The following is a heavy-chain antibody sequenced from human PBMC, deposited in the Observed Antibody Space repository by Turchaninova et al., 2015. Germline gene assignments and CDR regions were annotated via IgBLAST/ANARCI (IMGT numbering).Heavy chain of an antibody. CDR2: IRDSGGT. Sequence: QVQLQQWGAGLLKPSETLSPTCAVYGGSFSGYYWSWIRQPPGKRLEWIGEIRDSGGTNDHPSRKSRVIISLDTSKNQIPLKLSSVTAADTAVYYCARGGSATYYYYGMDVWGQGTTVTVSS. D-gene: IGHD2-15*01. CDR1: GGSFSGYY. V-gene: IGHV4-34*01. J-gene: IGHJ6*02. CDR3: ARGGSATYYYYGMDV.